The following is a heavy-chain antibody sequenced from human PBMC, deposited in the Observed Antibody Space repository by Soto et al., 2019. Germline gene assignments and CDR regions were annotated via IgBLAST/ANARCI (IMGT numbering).Heavy chain of an antibody. CDR2: IYNSGTT. CDR1: SGIISGYY. J-gene: IGHJ4*02. CDR3: ARHRRTTVVKFYFES. V-gene: IGHV4-59*08. D-gene: IGHD4-4*01. Sequence: SETLSLTCTVTSGIISGYYWSWIRQAPAKGREWIAYIYNSGTTNYNPSLKSRVTISEDSSKNEISLKLSSVTAADTAVYYCARHRRTTVVKFYFESWGKGALVTVSS.